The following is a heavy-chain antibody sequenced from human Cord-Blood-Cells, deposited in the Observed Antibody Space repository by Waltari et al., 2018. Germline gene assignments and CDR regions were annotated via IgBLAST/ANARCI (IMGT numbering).Heavy chain of an antibody. CDR3: ARSSSIAARGWDY. CDR1: GGSFSGYS. CDR2: INHSGST. Sequence: QVQLQQWGAGLLKPSETLSLTCAVYGGSFSGYSWSWIRQPPGKGLEWIGEINHSGSTNSNPSLKSRVTISVDTSKNQFSLKLSSVTAADTAVYYCARSSSIAARGWDYWGQGTLVTVSS. D-gene: IGHD6-6*01. J-gene: IGHJ4*02. V-gene: IGHV4-34*01.